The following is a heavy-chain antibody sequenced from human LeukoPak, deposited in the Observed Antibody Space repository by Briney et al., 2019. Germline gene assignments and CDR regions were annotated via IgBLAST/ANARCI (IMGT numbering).Heavy chain of an antibody. CDR2: IKEDRGRE. D-gene: IGHD5-18*01. Sequence: PGGSLRLSCVASGLIVSNHWMSWVRQAPGKGLEGVANIKEDRGREYYMDSVKGRFTISKDSAKNSLYLQMNSLRVEDTAMYYCASLDTAKQPLANHWGQGTLVTVSS. CDR1: GLIVSNHW. CDR3: ASLDTAKQPLANH. J-gene: IGHJ5*02. V-gene: IGHV3-7*03.